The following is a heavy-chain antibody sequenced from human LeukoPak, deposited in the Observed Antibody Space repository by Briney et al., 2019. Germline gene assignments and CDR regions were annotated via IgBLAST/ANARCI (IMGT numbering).Heavy chain of an antibody. D-gene: IGHD3-10*01. Sequence: GGSLRLSCAVSGFTFSDYYMSWIRQAPGKGLEWVSVIYSGGSTYYADSVKGRFTISRDNSKNTLYLQMNSLRAEDTAVYYCARDIYYGSGSHHLDYWGQGTLVTVSS. CDR1: GFTFSDYY. CDR3: ARDIYYGSGSHHLDY. CDR2: IYSGGST. V-gene: IGHV3-66*01. J-gene: IGHJ4*02.